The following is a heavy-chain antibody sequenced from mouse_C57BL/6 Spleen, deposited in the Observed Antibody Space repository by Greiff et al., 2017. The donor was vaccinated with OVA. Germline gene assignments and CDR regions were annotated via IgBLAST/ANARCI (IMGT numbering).Heavy chain of an antibody. CDR3: ASSITTVLAPDF. CDR2: INPSSGYT. CDR1: GYTFTSYW. Sequence: VQLHQSGAELAKPGASVKLSCKASGYTFTSYWMHWVNQRPGQGLEWIGYINPSSGYTKYNQKFKDKATLTADKSSRPDYMQMISLTYEDSSVYYCASSITTVLAPDFWGQGTTLSVSS. V-gene: IGHV1-7*01. D-gene: IGHD1-1*01. J-gene: IGHJ2*01.